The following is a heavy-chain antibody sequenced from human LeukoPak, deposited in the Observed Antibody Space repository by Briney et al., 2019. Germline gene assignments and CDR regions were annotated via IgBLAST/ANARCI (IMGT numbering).Heavy chain of an antibody. V-gene: IGHV3-7*03. CDR2: IKQDGSEK. J-gene: IGHJ4*02. CDR1: GFNFRMYC. CDR3: TTDGVGVEGATYDN. D-gene: IGHD1-26*01. Sequence: GGSLRLSCAASGFNFRMYCMSWVRQAPGKGLEWVANIKQDGSEKFYVDSMKGRFTISRDNSKNSLYLQMNSLKTEDTAVYYCTTDGVGVEGATYDNWGQGTLVTVSS.